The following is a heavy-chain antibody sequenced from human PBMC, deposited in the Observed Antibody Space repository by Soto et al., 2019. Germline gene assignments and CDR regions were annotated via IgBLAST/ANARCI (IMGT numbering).Heavy chain of an antibody. CDR3: ARDQPPAGY. J-gene: IGHJ4*02. V-gene: IGHV4-59*01. Sequence: SETLSLTCTVSGGSISSYYWSWIRQPPGKGLEWIGYIYYSGSTNYNPSLKSRVTISVDTSKNQFSLKLSSVTAADTAVYYCARDQPPAGYWGQGTLVTVSS. CDR2: IYYSGST. CDR1: GGSISSYY. D-gene: IGHD3-10*01.